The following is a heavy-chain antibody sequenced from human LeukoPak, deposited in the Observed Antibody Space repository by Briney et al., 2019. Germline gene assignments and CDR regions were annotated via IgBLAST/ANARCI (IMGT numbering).Heavy chain of an antibody. CDR2: IRYDGSNK. CDR1: GFTFSSYG. Sequence: GGSLRLSCAASGFTFSSYGMHWVRQAPGKGLEGGAFIRYDGSNKYYADSVKGRFTISRNNSKRTRYLQRNGLRAEDTAVYYXXXXXXYXFXXDYXGQGTLVTV. V-gene: IGHV3-30*02. J-gene: IGHJ4*02. CDR3: XXXXXYXFXXDY.